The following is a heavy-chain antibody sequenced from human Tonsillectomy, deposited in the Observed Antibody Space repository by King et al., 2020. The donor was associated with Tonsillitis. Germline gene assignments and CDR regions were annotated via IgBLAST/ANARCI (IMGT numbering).Heavy chain of an antibody. J-gene: IGHJ3*02. CDR2: ISGSGGST. CDR3: AKATHYDILPGDAPDDAFDI. Sequence: VQLVESGGGLVQPGGSLRLSCAASGFTFSSYAMSWVRQAPGKGLEWVSAISGSGGSTYYADSVKGRFTISRDNSKNTLYLQMNSLRAEDTAVYYCAKATHYDILPGDAPDDAFDIWGQGTMVTVSS. D-gene: IGHD3-9*01. CDR1: GFTFSSYA. V-gene: IGHV3-23*04.